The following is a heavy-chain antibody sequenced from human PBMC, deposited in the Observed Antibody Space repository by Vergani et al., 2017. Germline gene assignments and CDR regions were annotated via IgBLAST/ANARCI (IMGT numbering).Heavy chain of an antibody. D-gene: IGHD2/OR15-2a*01. CDR1: GFTSSYYG. CDR3: AKKSNSTPGCQIGYFRE. V-gene: IGHV3-30*18. J-gene: IGHJ1*01. CDR2: ISYDGTQK. Sequence: QVHLVESGGGVVQPGRSLRLSCVVSGFTSSYYGMHWVRQAPGKGLEWVAVISYDGTQKYYADSVKGRFTISRDNSKSTLYLQMNSLRTEDTAVYYCAKKSNSTPGCQIGYFREWGQGTLVTVSS.